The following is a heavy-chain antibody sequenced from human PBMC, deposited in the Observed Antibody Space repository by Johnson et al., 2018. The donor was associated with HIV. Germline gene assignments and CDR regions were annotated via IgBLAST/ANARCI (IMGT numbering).Heavy chain of an antibody. Sequence: QVQLVESGGGVVQPGRSLRLSCAASGFTFSSYAMHWVRQAPGKGLEWVAVISYDGNNQYYRDSVKGRFTISRDNSKNTLYLQMSSLRAEDTALYYCAKGATRYKTDGSKHDGAFDVWGQGTMVTVSS. V-gene: IGHV3-30-3*01. CDR2: ISYDGNNQ. J-gene: IGHJ3*01. D-gene: IGHD1-26*01. CDR1: GFTFSSYA. CDR3: AKGATRYKTDGSKHDGAFDV.